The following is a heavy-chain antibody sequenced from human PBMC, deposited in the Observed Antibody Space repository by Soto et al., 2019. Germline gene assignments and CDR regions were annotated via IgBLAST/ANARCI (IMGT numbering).Heavy chain of an antibody. D-gene: IGHD6-13*01. V-gene: IGHV5-10-1*01. CDR1: GYSFTSYW. CDR2: IDPSDSYT. CDR3: ARLDAAGIAAAKGNWLDP. Sequence: PGESLKISCKGSGYSFTSYWISWVRQMPGKGLEWMGRIDPSDSYTNYSPSFQGHVTISADKSISTAYLQWSSLKASDTAMYYCARLDAAGIAAAKGNWLDPWGQGTLVTVYS. J-gene: IGHJ5*02.